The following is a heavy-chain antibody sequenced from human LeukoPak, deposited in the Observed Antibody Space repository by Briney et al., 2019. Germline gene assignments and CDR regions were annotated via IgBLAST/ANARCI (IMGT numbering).Heavy chain of an antibody. CDR1: GFTFSNYW. CDR3: AKRLKRNYYYHYAMDV. D-gene: IGHD3-22*01. Sequence: GGSLRLSRAASGFTFSNYWMSWVRQAPGKGLEWVANIKEDGSEKHHADSVKGRFTISRDNAKNSLYLQMNSLRVEDTAVYYCAKRLKRNYYYHYAMDVWGQGTTVTVSS. V-gene: IGHV3-7*03. J-gene: IGHJ6*02. CDR2: IKEDGSEK.